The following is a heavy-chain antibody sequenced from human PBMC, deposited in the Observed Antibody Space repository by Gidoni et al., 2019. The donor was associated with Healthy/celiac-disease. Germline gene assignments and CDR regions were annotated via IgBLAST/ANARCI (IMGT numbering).Heavy chain of an antibody. CDR2: IWYDGSNK. Sequence: VAVIWYDGSNKYYADSVKGRFTISRDNSKNTLYLQMNSLRAEDTAVYYCARGDDSSGYSTPFDYWGQGTLVTVSS. V-gene: IGHV3-33*01. D-gene: IGHD3-22*01. J-gene: IGHJ4*02. CDR3: ARGDDSSGYSTPFDY.